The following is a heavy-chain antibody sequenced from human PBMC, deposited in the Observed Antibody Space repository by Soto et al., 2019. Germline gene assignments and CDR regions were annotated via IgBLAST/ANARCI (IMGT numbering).Heavy chain of an antibody. V-gene: IGHV4-34*01. CDR3: ARSPSLSSGWPHFDY. J-gene: IGHJ4*02. D-gene: IGHD6-19*01. Sequence: SETLSLTCAVYGGSFSGYYWSWIRQPPGKGLEWIGYINHSGSTNYNPSLKSRVTISVDTSKNQFSLKLSSVTAADTAVYYCARSPSLSSGWPHFDYWGQGTLVTVSS. CDR2: INHSGST. CDR1: GGSFSGYY.